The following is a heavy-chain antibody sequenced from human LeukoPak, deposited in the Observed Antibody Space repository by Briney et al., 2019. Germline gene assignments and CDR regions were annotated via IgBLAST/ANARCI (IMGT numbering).Heavy chain of an antibody. CDR1: GYTFTSYY. V-gene: IGHV1-46*01. CDR3: ARDIAPLCYYDSSGYLMNAFDI. D-gene: IGHD3-22*01. J-gene: IGHJ3*02. CDR2: INPSGGST. Sequence: GASVKVSCKASGYTFTSYYMHWVRQAPGQGLEWMGIINPSGGSTSYAQKFQGRVTMTRDMSTSTVYMELSSLRSEDTAVYYCARDIAPLCYYDSSGYLMNAFDIWGQGTMVTVSS.